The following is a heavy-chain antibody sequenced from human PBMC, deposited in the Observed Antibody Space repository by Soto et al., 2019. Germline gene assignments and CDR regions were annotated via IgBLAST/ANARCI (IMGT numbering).Heavy chain of an antibody. CDR2: IWYDGSNK. CDR3: AREVSDDSSGYYRPLDY. V-gene: IGHV3-33*01. D-gene: IGHD3-22*01. Sequence: PGGSLRLSCAASGFTFSSYGMHWVRQAPGKGLEWVAVIWYDGSNKYYADSVKGRFTISRDNSKNTLYLQMNSLRAEDTAVYYCAREVSDDSSGYYRPLDYWGQGTLVTVSS. CDR1: GFTFSSYG. J-gene: IGHJ4*02.